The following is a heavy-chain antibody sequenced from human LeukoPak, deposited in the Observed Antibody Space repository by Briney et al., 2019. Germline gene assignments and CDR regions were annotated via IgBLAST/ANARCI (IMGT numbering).Heavy chain of an antibody. Sequence: KASETLSLTCTVSGGSISSSSYYWGWIRQPPGKGLEWIGSIYYSGSTYYNPSLKSRVTISVDTSKNQFSLKLSSVTAADTAVYYCARQVGATAPYYYYYYYMDVWGKGTTVTISS. CDR2: IYYSGST. CDR3: ARQVGATAPYYYYYYYMDV. CDR1: GGSISSSSYY. J-gene: IGHJ6*03. V-gene: IGHV4-39*01. D-gene: IGHD1-26*01.